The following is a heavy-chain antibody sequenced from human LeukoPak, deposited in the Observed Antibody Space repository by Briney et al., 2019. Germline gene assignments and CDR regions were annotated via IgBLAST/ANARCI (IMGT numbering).Heavy chain of an antibody. J-gene: IGHJ4*02. CDR1: GLTFGSYW. CDR2: IKQDGRER. D-gene: IGHD2-15*01. Sequence: GRSLRLSYAASGLTFGSYWMSWVSQAPGKGLEWVVNIKQDGRERYYLDSVKGRFTISRDNAKNLLYRQMDSLIAEQTAVYYCARHEDIVAVVAATDWGQGTLITVSS. V-gene: IGHV3-7*01. CDR3: ARHEDIVAVVAATD.